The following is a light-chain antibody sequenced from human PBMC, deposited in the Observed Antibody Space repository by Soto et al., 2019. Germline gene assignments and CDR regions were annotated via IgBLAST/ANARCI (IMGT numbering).Light chain of an antibody. V-gene: IGLV2-11*01. CDR2: DVT. J-gene: IGLJ2*01. Sequence: QSALTQPRSVSGSPGQSVTISCTGTSSDIGGYNSVSWYQQQPGKAPKLMVYDVTKRPSGVPDRFSGSKSGNTASLTISGLQAEDEADYYCCSYAGNYLHVVFGGGTKLTVL. CDR1: SSDIGGYNS. CDR3: CSYAGNYLHVV.